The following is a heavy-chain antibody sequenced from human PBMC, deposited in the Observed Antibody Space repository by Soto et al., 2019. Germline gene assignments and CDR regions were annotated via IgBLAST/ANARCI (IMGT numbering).Heavy chain of an antibody. D-gene: IGHD3-16*01. CDR2: ITSDGSST. CDR1: GFTFSGYW. J-gene: IGHJ6*02. V-gene: IGHV3-74*01. Sequence: EVQLVESGGGLVQPGGSLRLTCEASGFTFSGYWMHWVRQAPGKGLVWVSRITSDGSSTSYADSVKGRFTISRDNAKNTLYLQMNSLGAGDTAVYFCARHAWADVWGQGTTVTVSS. CDR3: ARHAWADV.